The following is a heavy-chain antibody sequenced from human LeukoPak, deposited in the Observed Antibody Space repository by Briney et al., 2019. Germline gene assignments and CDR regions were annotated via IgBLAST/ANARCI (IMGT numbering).Heavy chain of an antibody. CDR3: ARAVAGTVPDY. Sequence: PGGSLRLSCAASGFTFSSYWMHWVRQAPGKGLVWVSRINSDGSSTSYADSVKGRFTISRDNAKNTLYLQMNSLRAEDTAVYYCARAVAGTVPDYWGQGTLVTVSS. J-gene: IGHJ4*02. D-gene: IGHD6-19*01. CDR1: GFTFSSYW. V-gene: IGHV3-74*01. CDR2: INSDGSST.